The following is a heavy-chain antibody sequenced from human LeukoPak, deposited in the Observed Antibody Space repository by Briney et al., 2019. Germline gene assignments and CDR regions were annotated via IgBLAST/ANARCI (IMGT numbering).Heavy chain of an antibody. CDR3: ARDRLPQWLVLAYYYYGMDV. J-gene: IGHJ6*02. D-gene: IGHD6-19*01. V-gene: IGHV1-18*01. CDR2: ISAYNGNT. Sequence: ASVKVSCKASGYTFTSYGISWLRQAPGQGLEWMGWISAYNGNTNYAQKLQGRVTMTTDTSTSTAYMELRSLRSDDTAVYYCARDRLPQWLVLAYYYYGMDVWGQGTTVTVSS. CDR1: GYTFTSYG.